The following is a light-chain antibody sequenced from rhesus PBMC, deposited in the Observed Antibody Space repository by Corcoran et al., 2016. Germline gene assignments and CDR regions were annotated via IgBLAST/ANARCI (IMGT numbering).Light chain of an antibody. CDR2: YAN. V-gene: IGKV1-32*02. J-gene: IGKJ2*01. CDR1: QGIIRY. Sequence: DIQMSQSPSSLSASVGDRVTITCRASQGIIRYLNWYQQKPGKAPKHLTYYANRLASGGPSRVSGSGSGTDFTLTIRSLQPEDFATYYCQQGNSNPYSFGQGTKVEIK. CDR3: QQGNSNPYS.